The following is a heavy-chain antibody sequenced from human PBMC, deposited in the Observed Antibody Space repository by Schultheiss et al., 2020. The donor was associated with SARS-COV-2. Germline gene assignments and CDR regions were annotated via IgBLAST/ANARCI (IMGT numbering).Heavy chain of an antibody. V-gene: IGHV3-23*01. CDR3: ARDVDY. Sequence: GGSLRLSCAASGFALSDYSMNWVRQPPGKGPEWVSAISGSGGSTYYADSVKGRFTISRDNSKNTLYLQMNSLRAEDTAVYYCARDVDYWGQGTLVTVSS. CDR2: ISGSGGST. J-gene: IGHJ4*02. CDR1: GFALSDYS.